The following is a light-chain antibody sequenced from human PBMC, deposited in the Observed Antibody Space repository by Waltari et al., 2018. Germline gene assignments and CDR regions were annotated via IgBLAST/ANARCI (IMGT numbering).Light chain of an antibody. J-gene: IGKJ1*01. CDR2: WAS. V-gene: IGKV4-1*01. CDR1: QSLLFRSNNKNY. Sequence: DTVMTQSPDSLAVSLGERATINCKSSQSLLFRSNNKNYLAWYQQKPGQPPKLLIHWASTRESGVADRVSGRGCGTDVTLTSSSRQAEDVAVYEGQKDYHSAGRFGQGTRVEIK. CDR3: QKDYHSAGR.